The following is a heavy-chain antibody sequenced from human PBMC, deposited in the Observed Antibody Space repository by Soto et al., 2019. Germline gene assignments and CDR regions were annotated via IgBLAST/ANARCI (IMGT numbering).Heavy chain of an antibody. D-gene: IGHD6-19*01. J-gene: IGHJ4*02. CDR3: AKDISGWPDY. CDR2: ISYDGSNK. V-gene: IGHV3-30*18. Sequence: GGSLRLSCAASGFTFSSYGMHWVRQAPGKGLEWVAVISYDGSNKYYADSVKGRFTISRDNSKNTLYLQMNSLRAEDTAVYYCAKDISGWPDYWGQGTLVTVSS. CDR1: GFTFSSYG.